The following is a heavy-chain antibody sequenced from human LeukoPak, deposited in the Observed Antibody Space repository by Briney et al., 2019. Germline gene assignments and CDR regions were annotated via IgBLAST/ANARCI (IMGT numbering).Heavy chain of an antibody. V-gene: IGHV4-34*01. CDR3: ARKYYDFWSGYPTNDAFDI. CDR2: IYYSGST. Sequence: SETLSLTCAVYGGSFSGYYWGWIRQPPGKGREWIGSIYYSGSTYYNPSLKSRVTISVDTSKNQFSLKLSSVTAADTAVYYCARKYYDFWSGYPTNDAFDIWGQGTMVTVSS. J-gene: IGHJ3*02. CDR1: GGSFSGYY. D-gene: IGHD3-3*01.